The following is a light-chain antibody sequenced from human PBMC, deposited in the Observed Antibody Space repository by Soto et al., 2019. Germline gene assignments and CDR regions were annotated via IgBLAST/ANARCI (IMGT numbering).Light chain of an antibody. V-gene: IGLV1-44*01. Sequence: QSVLTQSPSASGTPGQRVTISCSGSSSSIGSNSVNWYQQLPRPAPKVLIYTNNQRPSGVPDRFSGSKSGTSASLAISGLQSEDEADYYCAAWDGSLNVYVFGTGTKLTVL. CDR2: TNN. J-gene: IGLJ1*01. CDR1: SSSIGSNS. CDR3: AAWDGSLNVYV.